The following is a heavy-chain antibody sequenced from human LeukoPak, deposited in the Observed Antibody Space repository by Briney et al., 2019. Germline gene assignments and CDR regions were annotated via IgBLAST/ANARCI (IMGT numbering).Heavy chain of an antibody. CDR1: GFTFSSYS. Sequence: GGSLRLSCAASGFTFSSYSMNWVRQAPGKGLEWVSSISSSSSYIYYADSVKGRFTISRDNAKNSLYLQMNSLRAEDTAVCYCARVRSQFGTDAFDIWGQGTMVTVSS. J-gene: IGHJ3*02. CDR2: ISSSSSYI. V-gene: IGHV3-21*01. CDR3: ARVRSQFGTDAFDI. D-gene: IGHD3-10*01.